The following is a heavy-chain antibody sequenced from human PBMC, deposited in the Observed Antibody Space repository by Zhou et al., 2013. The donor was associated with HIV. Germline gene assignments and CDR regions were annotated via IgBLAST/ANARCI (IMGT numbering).Heavy chain of an antibody. J-gene: IGHJ6*03. V-gene: IGHV1-69*05. CDR2: MIPPFDTP. CDR1: AGSLNSYA. Sequence: QVQLVQSGAEVKKPGSSVKVSCKASAGSLNSYAINWVRQAPGQGLEWMGGMIPPFDTPTYARQFQGRVTITSDDSTATAYMELTSLRSDDTAKYFCARESEGSSFYYYMDVWGTGTTVIVSS. CDR3: ARESEGSSFYYYMDV.